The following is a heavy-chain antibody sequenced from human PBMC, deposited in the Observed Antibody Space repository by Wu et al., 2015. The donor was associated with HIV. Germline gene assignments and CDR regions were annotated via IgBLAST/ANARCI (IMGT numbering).Heavy chain of an antibody. CDR1: GATFSSYA. D-gene: IGHD3-3*01. J-gene: IGHJ6*03. CDR2: LIPMYGTA. CDR3: ARDPKSGLETIFGVVSNYYYYMDV. Sequence: QVQLRAVVGREVKEPWVRQVKVSCKASGATFSSYALSWVRQAPGQGLEWMGRLIPMYGTANYAQRFQGRVTMTTDTSTSTAYMELRSLRSDDTAVYYCARDPKSGLETIFGVVSNYYYYMDVWGKGTTVTVSS. V-gene: IGHV1-69*05.